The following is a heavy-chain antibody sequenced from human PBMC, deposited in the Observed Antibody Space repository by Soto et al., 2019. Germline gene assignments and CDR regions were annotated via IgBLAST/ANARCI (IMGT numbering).Heavy chain of an antibody. CDR2: ISYDGSNK. J-gene: IGHJ6*02. CDR1: GFTFSSYG. V-gene: IGHV3-30*18. Sequence: QVQLVESGGGVVQPGRSLRLSCAASGFTFSSYGMHWVRQAPGKGLEWVAAISYDGSNKYYADSVKGRFTISRDNSKNTLYLQMNSLRAEDTAVYYCAKDPLEWLLIAHYGMDVWGQGTTVTVSS. D-gene: IGHD3-3*01. CDR3: AKDPLEWLLIAHYGMDV.